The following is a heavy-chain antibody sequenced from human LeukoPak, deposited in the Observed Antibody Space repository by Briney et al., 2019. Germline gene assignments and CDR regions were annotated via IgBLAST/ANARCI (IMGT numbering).Heavy chain of an antibody. Sequence: GGSLRLSCAASGFTFSSYAMSWVRQAPGKGLEWVSAISGSGGSTYSADSVKGRFTISRDNSKNTLYLQMNSLRAGDTAVYYCAKVGGGFTIFGVVIMKGFDYWGQGTLVTVSS. CDR3: AKVGGGFTIFGVVIMKGFDY. J-gene: IGHJ4*02. V-gene: IGHV3-23*01. CDR2: ISGSGGST. CDR1: GFTFSSYA. D-gene: IGHD3-3*01.